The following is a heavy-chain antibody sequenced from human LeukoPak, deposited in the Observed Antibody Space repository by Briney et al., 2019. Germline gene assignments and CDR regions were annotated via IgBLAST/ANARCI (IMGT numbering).Heavy chain of an antibody. CDR2: IYYSGST. J-gene: IGHJ5*02. CDR1: GGSISSGGYY. V-gene: IGHV4-31*03. CDR3: ARGCGKAARPGSLWFDP. Sequence: SQTLSLTCTVSGGSISSGGYYWSWIRQHPGKGLEWIGYIYYSGSTYYNPSLKSRVTISVDTSKNQFSLKLSSVTAADTAVYYCARGCGKAARPGSLWFDPWGQGTLVTVSS. D-gene: IGHD6-6*01.